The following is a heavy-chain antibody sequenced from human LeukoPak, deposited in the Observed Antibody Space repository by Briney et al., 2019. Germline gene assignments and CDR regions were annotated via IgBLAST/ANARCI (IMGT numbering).Heavy chain of an antibody. Sequence: ASVKVSCKSSGYTFPSYYIYWVRQPPGQGLEWMGVINPSGGSTHYAQKFQGRVTMTRDTSTRTVYMELSSLRSEDTDVYYCARRIAVAGTLWLDPWGQGTLVSVSS. CDR1: GYTFPSYY. V-gene: IGHV1-46*01. CDR2: INPSGGST. CDR3: ARRIAVAGTLWLDP. J-gene: IGHJ5*02. D-gene: IGHD6-19*01.